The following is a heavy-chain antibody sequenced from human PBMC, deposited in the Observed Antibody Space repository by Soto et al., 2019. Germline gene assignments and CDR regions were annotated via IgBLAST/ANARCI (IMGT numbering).Heavy chain of an antibody. J-gene: IGHJ4*02. Sequence: EVQVLESGGGLVQRGGSLRLSCAASGFTFNHYAMSWVRQAPGKGLEWVSIIIANGGTFYADSVKGRFTISRDTSKNTVYLQMSSLRVEDTAIYYCSKDYTVAADLSSVILLAYWCQGALVTVSS. V-gene: IGHV3-23*01. CDR3: SKDYTVAADLSSVILLAY. CDR2: IIANGGT. CDR1: GFTFNHYA. D-gene: IGHD2-15*01.